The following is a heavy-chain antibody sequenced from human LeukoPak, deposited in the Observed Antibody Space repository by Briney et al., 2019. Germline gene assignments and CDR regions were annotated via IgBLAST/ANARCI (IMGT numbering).Heavy chain of an antibody. J-gene: IGHJ4*02. CDR1: GFTFSSYW. D-gene: IGHD3-16*02. V-gene: IGHV3-74*01. CDR2: INSDGSST. CDR3: AKKGVAWGSYRFDY. Sequence: GGSLRLSCAASGFTFSSYWMHWVRQAPGKGLVWVSRINSDGSSTSYADSVKGRFTISRDNAKNTLYLQMNSLRAEDTAVYYCAKKGVAWGSYRFDYWGQGTLVTVSS.